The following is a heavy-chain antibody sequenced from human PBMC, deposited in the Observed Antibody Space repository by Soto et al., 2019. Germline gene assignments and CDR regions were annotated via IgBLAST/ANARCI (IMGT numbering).Heavy chain of an antibody. CDR1: GGTFRSNG. CDR2: IIPIVHTA. CDR3: AMITMIHSFDP. Sequence: QVQLVQSGAEVKKPGSSVKVSCKASGGTFRSNGISWVRQAPGQGLEWLGGIIPIVHTASYAQTFRGRVTITADEFTTTAYMELGSLRSEDTAVYYCAMITMIHSFDPWGQGTLVTVSS. V-gene: IGHV1-69*01. D-gene: IGHD3-22*01. J-gene: IGHJ5*02.